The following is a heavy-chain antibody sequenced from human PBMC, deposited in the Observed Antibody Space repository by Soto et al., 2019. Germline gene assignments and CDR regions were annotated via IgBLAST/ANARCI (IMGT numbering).Heavy chain of an antibody. J-gene: IGHJ5*02. CDR1: GGSISSYY. CDR2: IYYSGST. Sequence: SETLSLTCTVSGGSISSYYWSWIRQPPGKGLEWIGYIYYSGSTNYNPSLKSRVTISVDTSKNQFSLKLSSVTAADTAVYYCARGLFFAGWHVDSCFDPSGQATLVTV. CDR3: ARGLFFAGWHVDSCFDP. V-gene: IGHV4-59*01. D-gene: IGHD6-19*01.